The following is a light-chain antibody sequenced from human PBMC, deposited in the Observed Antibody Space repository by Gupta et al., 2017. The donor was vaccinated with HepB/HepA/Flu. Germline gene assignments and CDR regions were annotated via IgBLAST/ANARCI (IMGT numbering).Light chain of an antibody. CDR3: QQSYETPET. CDR2: TGS. V-gene: IGKV1-39*01. Sequence: DIQMTQSPSSLSASVGDRVTITCRASQNINKYLNWYQQQPGKAPKLLIYTGSTLEGGVPSRFSGGGFGTEFTLTIGSLRPEDFATYYCQQSYETPETFGQGTK. J-gene: IGKJ2*01. CDR1: QNINKY.